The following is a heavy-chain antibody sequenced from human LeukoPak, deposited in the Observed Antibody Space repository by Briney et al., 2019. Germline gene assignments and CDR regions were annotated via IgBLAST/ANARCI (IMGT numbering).Heavy chain of an antibody. CDR3: ARLPGRLYYDILTGYSDY. CDR1: GGSFSGYY. V-gene: IGHV4-34*01. CDR2: INHSGST. Sequence: PSETLSLTCAVYGGSFSGYYWSWIRQPPGKGLEWIGEINHSGSTNYNPSLKSRGTISVDTSKNQFSLQLNSVTAADTAVYHCARLPGRLYYDILTGYSDYWGQGTLVTVSS. D-gene: IGHD3-9*01. J-gene: IGHJ4*02.